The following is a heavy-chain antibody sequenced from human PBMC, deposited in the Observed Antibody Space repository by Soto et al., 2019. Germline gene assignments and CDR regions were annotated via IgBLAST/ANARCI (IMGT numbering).Heavy chain of an antibody. CDR1: GFTFSSYG. J-gene: IGHJ4*02. CDR3: AKDLYDSSGYYPFMGIAY. Sequence: QVQLVESGGGVVQPGRSLRLSCAASGFTFSSYGMHWVRQAPGKGLEWVAVISYDGSNKYYADSVKGRFTISRDNSKNTLYLRMNSLRAEDTAVYYCAKDLYDSSGYYPFMGIAYWGQGALVTVSS. D-gene: IGHD3-22*01. V-gene: IGHV3-30*18. CDR2: ISYDGSNK.